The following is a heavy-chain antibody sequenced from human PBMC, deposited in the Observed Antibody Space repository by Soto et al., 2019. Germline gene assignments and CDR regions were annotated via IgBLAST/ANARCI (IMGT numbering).Heavy chain of an antibody. D-gene: IGHD3-9*01. V-gene: IGHV4-39*01. CDR3: AGYYDILTGYYSSGEIDY. CDR2: IYYSGST. Sequence: SETLSLTCTVSGGSISSSSYYWGWIRQPPGKGLEWIGSIYYSGSTYYNPSLKNRVTISVDTSKNQFSLKLSTVTAADTAVYNCAGYYDILTGYYSSGEIDYWGQGTLVTVSS. CDR1: GGSISSSSYY. J-gene: IGHJ4*02.